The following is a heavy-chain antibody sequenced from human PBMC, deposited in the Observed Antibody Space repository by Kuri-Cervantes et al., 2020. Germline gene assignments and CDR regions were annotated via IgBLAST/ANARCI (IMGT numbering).Heavy chain of an antibody. CDR1: GFTFSSYE. V-gene: IGHV3-48*03. D-gene: IGHD1-26*01. CDR3: WGLGRLLPFDY. J-gene: IGHJ4*02. Sequence: LSLTCAASGFTFSSYEMNWVRQAPGKGLEWVSYISSSGSTIYYADSVKGRFTISRDNAKNSLYLQMNSLRAEDTAVYYCWGLGRLLPFDYWGQGTLVTVSS. CDR2: ISSSGSTI.